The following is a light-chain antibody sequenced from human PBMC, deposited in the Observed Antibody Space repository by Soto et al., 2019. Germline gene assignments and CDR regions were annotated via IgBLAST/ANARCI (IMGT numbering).Light chain of an antibody. CDR2: GAS. CDR1: QSVSSN. V-gene: IGKV3-15*01. CDR3: QQYNNWPLT. J-gene: IGKJ4*01. Sequence: EILMTQSPATLSVSPGERATLSCRASQSVSSNLAWYQQKPGQAPRLLIYGASTRATGIPARFSGSGSGTEFTITISSLQSEDFAVYYCQQYNNWPLTFGGGTKVEIK.